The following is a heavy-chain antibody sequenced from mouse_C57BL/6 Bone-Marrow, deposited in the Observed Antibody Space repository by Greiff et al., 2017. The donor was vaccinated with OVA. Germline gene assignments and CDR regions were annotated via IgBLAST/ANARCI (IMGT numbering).Heavy chain of an antibody. V-gene: IGHV1-64*01. CDR2: IHPNSGST. CDR3: ARDYSGSSPYWYFDV. Sequence: QVQLQQPGAELVKPGASVKLSCKASGYTFTSYWMHWVKQRPGQGLEWIGMIHPNSGSTNYNEKFKIKATLTVDKSSSTAYMQLSSLTSEDSAVYYCARDYSGSSPYWYFDVWGTGTTVTVSS. D-gene: IGHD1-1*01. CDR1: GYTFTSYW. J-gene: IGHJ1*03.